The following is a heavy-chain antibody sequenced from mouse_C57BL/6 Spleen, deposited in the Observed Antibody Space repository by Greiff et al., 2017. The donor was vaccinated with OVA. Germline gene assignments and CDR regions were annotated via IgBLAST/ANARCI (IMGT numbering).Heavy chain of an antibody. D-gene: IGHD1-1*01. J-gene: IGHJ3*01. CDR3: ASHYYYGSSPFAY. V-gene: IGHV1-42*01. CDR1: GYSFTGYY. Sequence: EVQLQQSGPELVKPGASVKISCKASGYSFTGYYMNWVKQSPEKSLEWIGEINPSTGGTTYNQKFKAKATLTVDKSSSTAYMQLKSLTSEDSAVYYCASHYYYGSSPFAYWGQGTLVTVSA. CDR2: INPSTGGT.